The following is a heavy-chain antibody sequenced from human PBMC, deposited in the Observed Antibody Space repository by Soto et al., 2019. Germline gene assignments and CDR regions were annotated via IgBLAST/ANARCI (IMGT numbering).Heavy chain of an antibody. CDR2: IIPIFGTA. D-gene: IGHD3-22*01. CDR3: ASTRITMIVVVRNYYYYGMDV. Sequence: QVQLVQSGAEVKKPGSSVKVSCKASGGTFSSYAISWVRQAPGQGLEWMGGIIPIFGTANYAQKFQGRVTITADESTSTAYMELSSLRSEDTAVYYCASTRITMIVVVRNYYYYGMDVWCQGTTFTVSS. V-gene: IGHV1-69*01. J-gene: IGHJ6*02. CDR1: GGTFSSYA.